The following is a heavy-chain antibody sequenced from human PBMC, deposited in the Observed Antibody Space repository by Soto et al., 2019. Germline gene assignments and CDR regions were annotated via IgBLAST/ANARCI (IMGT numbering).Heavy chain of an antibody. D-gene: IGHD3-22*01. CDR2: ISHDGDTT. V-gene: IGHV3-30*18. Sequence: QVHLEESGGGVVQPGRSLRLSCAVSGFTFSGYAMHWVRQAPGKGLEWVAVISHDGDTTHYADSVKGRFTISRDSSKGTLYLQMNSLRAEDTAMYYCAKEVDYDSRGANCFDPWGQGTLVTVSS. J-gene: IGHJ5*02. CDR1: GFTFSGYA. CDR3: AKEVDYDSRGANCFDP.